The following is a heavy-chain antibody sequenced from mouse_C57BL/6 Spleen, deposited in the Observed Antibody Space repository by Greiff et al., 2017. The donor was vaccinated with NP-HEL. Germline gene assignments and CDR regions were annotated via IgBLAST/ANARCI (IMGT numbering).Heavy chain of an antibody. CDR1: GFTFSSYA. Sequence: EVQVVESGGGLVKPGGSLKLSCAASGFTFSSYAMSWVRQTPEKRLEWVATISDGGSYTYYPDNVKGRFTISRDNAKNNLYLQMSHLKSEDTAMYYCARARYYGSSYRAFDYWGQGTTLTVSS. V-gene: IGHV5-4*01. D-gene: IGHD1-1*01. J-gene: IGHJ2*01. CDR3: ARARYYGSSYRAFDY. CDR2: ISDGGSYT.